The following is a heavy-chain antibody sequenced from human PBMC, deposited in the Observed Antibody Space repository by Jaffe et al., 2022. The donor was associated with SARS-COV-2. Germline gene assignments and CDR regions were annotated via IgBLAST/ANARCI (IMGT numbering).Heavy chain of an antibody. J-gene: IGHJ6*02. Sequence: EVQLLESGGGLVQPGGSLRLSCAASGFTFSGYAMSWVRQAPAKGLEWVSALSGGGGDTYYADSVKGRFTISRDNSKNTLYLQMNSLRADDTAVYYCAKDGDCSGVTCYDDYYYYGMDVWGQGTTVTVSS. D-gene: IGHD2-15*01. CDR2: LSGGGGDT. CDR3: AKDGDCSGVTCYDDYYYYGMDV. CDR1: GFTFSGYA. V-gene: IGHV3-23*01.